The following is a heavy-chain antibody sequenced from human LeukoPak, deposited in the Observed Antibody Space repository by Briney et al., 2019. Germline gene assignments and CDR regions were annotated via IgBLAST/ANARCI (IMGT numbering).Heavy chain of an antibody. V-gene: IGHV3-7*01. CDR3: AREMYGDSYYYYYYGMDV. CDR2: IKQDGSEK. Sequence: GGSLRLSCVGSGFTFGNYGMSWVRQAPGKGLEWVANIKQDGSEKYYVDSVKGRFTISRDNAKNSLYLQMNSLRAEDTAVYYCAREMYGDSYYYYYYGMDVWGQGTTVTVSS. J-gene: IGHJ6*02. CDR1: GFTFGNYG. D-gene: IGHD4-17*01.